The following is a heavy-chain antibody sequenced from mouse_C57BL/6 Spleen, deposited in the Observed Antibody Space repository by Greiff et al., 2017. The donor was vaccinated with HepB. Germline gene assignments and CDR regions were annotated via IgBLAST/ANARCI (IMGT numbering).Heavy chain of an antibody. V-gene: IGHV2-3*01. Sequence: VQLVASGPGLVAPSQSLSITCTVSGFSLTSYGVSWVRQPPGKGLEWLGVLWGDGSTNYHSALISRLSISKDNSKSQVFLKLNSLQTDDPATYYCAKVYYGNYDYAMDYWGQGTSVTVSS. D-gene: IGHD2-1*01. CDR1: GFSLTSYG. J-gene: IGHJ4*01. CDR2: LWGDGST. CDR3: AKVYYGNYDYAMDY.